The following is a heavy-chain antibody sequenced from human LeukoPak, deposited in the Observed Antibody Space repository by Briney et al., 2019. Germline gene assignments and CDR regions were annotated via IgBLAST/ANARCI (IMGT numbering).Heavy chain of an antibody. V-gene: IGHV4-30-4*08. D-gene: IGHD2/OR15-2a*01. CDR3: ARHSQGTTTQYHYYYMDV. Sequence: SQTLSLTCTVSGGSISSGDYYWSWIRQPPGKGLEWIGEINHSGSTNYNPSLKSRVTISVDTSKNQFSLKLSSVTAADTAVYYCARHSQGTTTQYHYYYMDVWGKGTTVTVSS. J-gene: IGHJ6*03. CDR2: INHSGST. CDR1: GGSISSGDYY.